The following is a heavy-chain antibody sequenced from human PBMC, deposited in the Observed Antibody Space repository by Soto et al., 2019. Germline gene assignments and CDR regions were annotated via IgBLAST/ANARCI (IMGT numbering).Heavy chain of an antibody. CDR1: GFTFSSYS. V-gene: IGHV3-48*01. Sequence: EVQLVESGGGLVQPGGSLRLSCAASGFTFSSYSMNWVRQAPGKGLEWVSYISSSSSTIYYADSVKGRFTISRDNAKNSRYLQMNGLRAEDTAVYYCARDFGYSGYVPWFDPSYFDFWGQGTLVSVSS. CDR3: ARDFGYSGYVPWFDPSYFDF. D-gene: IGHD5-12*01. CDR2: ISSSSSTI. J-gene: IGHJ4*02.